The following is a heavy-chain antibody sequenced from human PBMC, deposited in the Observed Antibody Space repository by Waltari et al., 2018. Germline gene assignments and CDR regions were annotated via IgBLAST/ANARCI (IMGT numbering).Heavy chain of an antibody. CDR1: GGSVRSGSNY. V-gene: IGHV4-61*01. D-gene: IGHD4-17*01. CDR3: ARNTVTTTKYYFDF. J-gene: IGHJ4*02. CDR2: IYYSRST. Sequence: VQLQESGPALVSPSDTLSLTCPVSGGSVRSGSNYWSWIRKPPGKRLEWIGLIYYSRSTNYNPSLKSRVTISVDMSKNQFSLKLTSVTAANTALYYCARNTVTTTKYYFDFWGQGTLVTVSS.